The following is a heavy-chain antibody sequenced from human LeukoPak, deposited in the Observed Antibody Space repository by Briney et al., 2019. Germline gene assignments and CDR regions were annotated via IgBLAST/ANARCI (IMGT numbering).Heavy chain of an antibody. Sequence: PGRSLRLSCAASGFTFSSYGMHWVRQAPGKGLEWVAVISYDGSNKYYADSVKGRFTISRDNSKNTLYPQMNSLRAEDTAVYYCAKGHGSGWYFLNWGQGTLVTVSS. CDR1: GFTFSSYG. V-gene: IGHV3-30*18. D-gene: IGHD6-19*01. CDR2: ISYDGSNK. J-gene: IGHJ4*02. CDR3: AKGHGSGWYFLN.